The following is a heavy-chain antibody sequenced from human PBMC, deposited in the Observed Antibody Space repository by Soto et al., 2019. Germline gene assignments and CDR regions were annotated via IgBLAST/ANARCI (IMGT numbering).Heavy chain of an antibody. CDR3: SRDSLKHGGGYQYFLAV. D-gene: IGHD1-26*01. J-gene: IGHJ6*04. V-gene: IGHV3-21*01. CDR1: GFTFSSYS. Sequence: EGARRLSWTASGFTFSSYSMHWVRQAPGKGMEWVSSISSSSSYIYYADSVKGRFTISRDNAKNSLYLQMNSLRAEDTAVYYCSRDSLKHGGGYQYFLAVWGKGTTVTGSA. CDR2: ISSSSSYI.